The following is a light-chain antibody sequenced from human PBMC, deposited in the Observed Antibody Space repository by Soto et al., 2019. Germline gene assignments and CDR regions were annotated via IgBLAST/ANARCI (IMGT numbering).Light chain of an antibody. V-gene: IGLV1-40*01. J-gene: IGLJ3*02. CDR2: GNS. CDR3: PSYDSSLSGWV. Sequence: QSVLTQPPSVSGAPGQRVTISCTGSSSNIGAGYDVHWYQQLPGTAPKLLIYGNSNRPSGVPVRFSGSKSGTSASLAITGLQAEDEADYYCPSYDSSLSGWVFGGGTKVTVL. CDR1: SSNIGAGYD.